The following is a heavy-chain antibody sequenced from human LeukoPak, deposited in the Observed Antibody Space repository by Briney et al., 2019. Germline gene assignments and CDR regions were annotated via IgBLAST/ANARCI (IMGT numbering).Heavy chain of an antibody. CDR3: AKAFGVVNNWFDP. CDR2: ISYDGSNK. CDR1: GFTFNSYA. V-gene: IGHV3-30*01. Sequence: GGSLRLSCAASGFTFNSYAMHWVRQAPGKGLEWVAVISYDGSNKYYADSVKGRFTISRDNSKNTLYLQMNSLRAEDTAVYYCAKAFGVVNNWFDPWGQGTLVTVSS. J-gene: IGHJ5*02. D-gene: IGHD3-3*01.